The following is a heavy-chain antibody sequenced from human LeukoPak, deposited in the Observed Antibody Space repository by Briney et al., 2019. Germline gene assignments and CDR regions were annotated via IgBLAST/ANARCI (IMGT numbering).Heavy chain of an antibody. J-gene: IGHJ4*02. CDR3: AGDKTTGGWYEFDY. V-gene: IGHV3-53*01. CDR1: GFTVSGNY. D-gene: IGHD6-19*01. Sequence: GGSLRLSCAASGFTVSGNYMSWVRQGPGKGLECVSVISNDGDTYYADSVKGRFTITRDTSKNTLSLQMNSLRAEDTAVYYCAGDKTTGGWYEFDYWGQGTLVTVSS. CDR2: ISNDGDT.